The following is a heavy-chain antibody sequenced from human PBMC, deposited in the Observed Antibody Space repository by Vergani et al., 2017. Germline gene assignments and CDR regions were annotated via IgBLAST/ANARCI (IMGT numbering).Heavy chain of an antibody. CDR3: ARGPLGVDTAMDLDY. CDR1: GGSISSSNW. Sequence: QVQLQESGPGVVKPSGTLSLTCAVSGGSISSSNWWSWVRQPPGKGLEWIGEIYHSGSNNYNPSLKSRVTISVDKSTNQFSLKLSSVTAADAAVYYCARGPLGVDTAMDLDYWGQGTLVTVSS. D-gene: IGHD5-18*01. J-gene: IGHJ4*02. CDR2: IYHSGSN. V-gene: IGHV4-4*02.